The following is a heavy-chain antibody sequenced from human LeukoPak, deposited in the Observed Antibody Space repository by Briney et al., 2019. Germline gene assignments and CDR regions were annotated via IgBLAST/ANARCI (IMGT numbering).Heavy chain of an antibody. D-gene: IGHD5-18*01. J-gene: IGHJ5*02. CDR1: GASISSYY. Sequence: SETLSLTCTVSGASISSYYWSWIRQPPGKGLEWIGYIYYSGSPNYNTSLKSRVTISVDTSKNQSSLKLSSVTAADTAVYYCARIPLDTAMVPDWFDPWGQGTLVTVSS. CDR3: ARIPLDTAMVPDWFDP. V-gene: IGHV4-59*08. CDR2: IYYSGSP.